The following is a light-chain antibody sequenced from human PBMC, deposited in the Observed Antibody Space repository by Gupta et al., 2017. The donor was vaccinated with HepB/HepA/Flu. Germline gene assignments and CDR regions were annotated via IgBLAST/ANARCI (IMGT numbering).Light chain of an antibody. CDR1: QSVLYPSNNKNY. J-gene: IGKJ4*01. V-gene: IGKV4-1*01. CDR3: QQYYSTPLT. Sequence: DIVMTQFPDSLAVSLGARATINCKSSQSVLYPSNNKNYLAWYQQKPGLPPKLLIYWASTRESGVPDRFSGSGSGTDFTLTISSLQAEDVAVYYCQQYYSTPLTFGGGTKVEIK. CDR2: WAS.